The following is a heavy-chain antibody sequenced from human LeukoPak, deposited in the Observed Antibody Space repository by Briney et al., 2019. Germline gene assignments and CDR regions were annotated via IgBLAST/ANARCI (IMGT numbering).Heavy chain of an antibody. D-gene: IGHD5-12*01. Sequence: GGSLRLSCAASGFTFNSYAMSWVRQAPGKGLEWVSSISGPGGTTYYADSVKGRFTISRDNSKNTLYLQMNSLRPEDTAVYFCARGGGYDSGDYWGQATLVTVSS. CDR1: GFTFNSYA. J-gene: IGHJ4*02. V-gene: IGHV3-23*01. CDR3: ARGGGYDSGDY. CDR2: ISGPGGTT.